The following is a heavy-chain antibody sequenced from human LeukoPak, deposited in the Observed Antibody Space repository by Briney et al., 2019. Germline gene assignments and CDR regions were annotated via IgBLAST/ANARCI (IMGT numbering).Heavy chain of an antibody. CDR1: GGSISSGDYY. J-gene: IGHJ5*02. V-gene: IGHV4-30-4*08. D-gene: IGHD2-2*01. Sequence: SETLSLTCTVSGGSISSGDYYWSWIRQPPGKGLEWIGYIYYSGSTYYNPSLKSRVTISVDTSKNQFSLKLSPVTAADTAVYYCARADAYCSSTSCYFRFDPWGQGTLVTVSS. CDR3: ARADAYCSSTSCYFRFDP. CDR2: IYYSGST.